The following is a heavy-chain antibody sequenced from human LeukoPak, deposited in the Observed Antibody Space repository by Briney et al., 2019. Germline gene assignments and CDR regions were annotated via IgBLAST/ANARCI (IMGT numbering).Heavy chain of an antibody. V-gene: IGHV4-59*01. CDR3: ARDNWNDVDNFFSFDY. J-gene: IGHJ4*02. D-gene: IGHD1-20*01. CDR1: GGSISSYY. Sequence: PSETLSLTCTVSGGSISSYYWSWIRQPPGKGLEWIGYIYYSGSTNYNPSLKSRVTISVDTSKNQFSLKLSSVTAADTAVYYCARDNWNDVDNFFSFDYWGQGTLVTVSS. CDR2: IYYSGST.